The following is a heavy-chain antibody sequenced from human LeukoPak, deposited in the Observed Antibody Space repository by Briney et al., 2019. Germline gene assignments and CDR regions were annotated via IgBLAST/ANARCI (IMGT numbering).Heavy chain of an antibody. D-gene: IGHD4-17*01. V-gene: IGHV1-69*05. CDR2: IIPIFGTA. J-gene: IGHJ6*03. Sequence: SVKVSCKASGGTFSSYAISWVRQAPGQGLEWMGGIIPIFGTANYAQKFQGRVTITTDESTSTGYMELSSLRSEDTAVYYCARGRNSDYGDSRDYYYYMDVWGKGTTVTVSS. CDR3: ARGRNSDYGDSRDYYYYMDV. CDR1: GGTFSSYA.